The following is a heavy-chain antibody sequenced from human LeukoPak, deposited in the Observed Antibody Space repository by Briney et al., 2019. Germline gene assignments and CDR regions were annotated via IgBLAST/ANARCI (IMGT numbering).Heavy chain of an antibody. CDR3: AKAFSYSSSWPGHFQH. CDR1: GFTFSNYG. CDR2: ISYDGSDR. J-gene: IGHJ1*01. Sequence: PGGSLRLSCAASGFTFSNYGMHWVRQAPGKGLEWVAVISYDGSDRYFADSVKGRFTTSRDNSKNTVYLQMNSLSVEDTALYYCAKAFSYSSSWPGHFQHWGQGTLVTVSS. D-gene: IGHD6-13*01. V-gene: IGHV3-30*18.